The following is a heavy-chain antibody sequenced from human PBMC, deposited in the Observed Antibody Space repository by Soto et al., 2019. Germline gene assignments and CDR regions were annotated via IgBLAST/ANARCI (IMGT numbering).Heavy chain of an antibody. J-gene: IGHJ3*02. CDR3: ARDRAGITGRNDAFDI. Sequence: ASVKVSCKASGYTLTSYYMHWVRQAPGQGLEWMGIINPSGGSTSYAQKFQGRVTMTRDTSTSTVYMELSSLRSEDTAVYYCARDRAGITGRNDAFDIWGQGTMVTVSS. CDR1: GYTLTSYY. CDR2: INPSGGST. V-gene: IGHV1-46*01. D-gene: IGHD1-20*01.